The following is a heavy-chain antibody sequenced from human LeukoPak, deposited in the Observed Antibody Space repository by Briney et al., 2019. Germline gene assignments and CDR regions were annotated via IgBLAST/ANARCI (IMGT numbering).Heavy chain of an antibody. V-gene: IGHV4-34*01. J-gene: IGHJ6*03. CDR3: AREGDGSEQWLTYYYMDV. CDR1: GGSFSGYY. CDR2: INHSGST. D-gene: IGHD6-19*01. Sequence: SETLSLTCAVYGGSFSGYYWRWIRQTPGKGLEWIGEINHSGSTNYNPSLKSRVTISVDTSTNHSSLKLSSVTAADTAVYYCAREGDGSEQWLTYYYMDVWGKGTTVTISS.